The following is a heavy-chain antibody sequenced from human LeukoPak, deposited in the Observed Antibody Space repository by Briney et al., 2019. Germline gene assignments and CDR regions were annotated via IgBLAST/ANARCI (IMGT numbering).Heavy chain of an antibody. CDR3: ARLGFIYSYAFDI. V-gene: IGHV4-61*02. CDR2: IYTSGST. D-gene: IGHD5-12*01. CDR1: GGSISSGSYY. Sequence: PSQTLSLTCTVSGGSISSGSYYWSWIRQPARKGLEWIGRIYTSGSTNYNPSLKSRVTISVDTSKNQFSLKLSSVTAADTAVYYCARLGFIYSYAFDIWGQGTMVTVSS. J-gene: IGHJ3*02.